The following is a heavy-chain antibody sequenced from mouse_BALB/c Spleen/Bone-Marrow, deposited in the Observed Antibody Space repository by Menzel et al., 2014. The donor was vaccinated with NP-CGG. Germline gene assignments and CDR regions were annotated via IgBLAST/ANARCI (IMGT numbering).Heavy chain of an antibody. J-gene: IGHJ3*01. CDR2: INPSNGGT. V-gene: IGHV1S81*02. CDR1: GYTFTSYY. Sequence: QVQLKDSGAELVKPGASVKLSCKASGYTFTSYYMYWVKQRPGQGLEWIGEINPSNGGTNFNEKFESKATLTVDKSSSTAYMQLSSLTSEDSAVYHCTREGDSPFAYWGQGTLVTVSA. CDR3: TREGDSPFAY. D-gene: IGHD2-13*01.